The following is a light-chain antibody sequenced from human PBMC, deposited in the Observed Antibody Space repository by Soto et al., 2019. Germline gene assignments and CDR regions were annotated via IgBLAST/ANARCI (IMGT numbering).Light chain of an antibody. V-gene: IGLV2-14*01. CDR1: SSDVGGYNY. Sequence: SVLTQPASLPGSPGQSITISCPGTSSDVGGYNYVSWYQHHSGKAPKLMIYEVSNRPSGVSNRFSGSKSGSTASLTISGLQAEDEADYYCSSYTSSSTSYVFGTGNKVTVL. CDR3: SSYTSSSTSYV. CDR2: EVS. J-gene: IGLJ1*01.